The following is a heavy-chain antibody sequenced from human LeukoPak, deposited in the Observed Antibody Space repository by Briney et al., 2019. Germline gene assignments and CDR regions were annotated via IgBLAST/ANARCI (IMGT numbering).Heavy chain of an antibody. V-gene: IGHV1-69*06. CDR3: ARLYSGYVSNWFDP. J-gene: IGHJ5*02. Sequence: SVKVSCKASGGTFSSYAISWVRQAPGQGLEWMGGIIPIFGTANYAQKFQGRVTITADKSTSTAYMELSSLRSEDTAVYYCARLYSGYVSNWFDPWGQGTLVTVSS. CDR2: IIPIFGTA. CDR1: GGTFSSYA. D-gene: IGHD5-12*01.